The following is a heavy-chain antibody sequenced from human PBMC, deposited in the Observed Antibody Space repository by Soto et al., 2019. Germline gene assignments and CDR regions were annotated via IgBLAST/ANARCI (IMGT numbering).Heavy chain of an antibody. V-gene: IGHV4-31*03. CDR2: IYYSGST. CDR3: ARGKFGEFSLNWFDP. CDR1: GGSISSGGYY. D-gene: IGHD3-10*01. Sequence: SETLSLTCTVSGGSISSGGYYWSWIRQHPGKGLEWIGYIYYSGSTYYNPSLKSRVTISVDTSKNQFSLKLSSVTAADTAVYYCARGKFGEFSLNWFDPWGQGTLVTVSS. J-gene: IGHJ5*02.